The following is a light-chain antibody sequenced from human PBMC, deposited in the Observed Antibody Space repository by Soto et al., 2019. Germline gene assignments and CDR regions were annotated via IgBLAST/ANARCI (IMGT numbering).Light chain of an antibody. J-gene: IGKJ4*01. CDR2: GSS. Sequence: DMVMTQSPDTLSLPPGERATLSCRASQGVGTDLAWYQLRPGQVPRLLIYGSSTRATGVPARFSGSGSGTDITLTISSLHSEDCAVDSCKHYIHWPHTFGGGTKVEIK. CDR1: QGVGTD. CDR3: KHYIHWPHT. V-gene: IGKV3-15*01.